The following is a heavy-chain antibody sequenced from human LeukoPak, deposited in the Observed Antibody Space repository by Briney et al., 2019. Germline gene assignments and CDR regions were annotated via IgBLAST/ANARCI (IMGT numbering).Heavy chain of an antibody. CDR2: ISSSSSYI. D-gene: IGHD6-13*01. V-gene: IGHV3-21*01. J-gene: IGHJ4*02. CDR1: GSTFSSYS. Sequence: GGSLRLSCAASGSTFSSYSMNWVRQAPGKGLEWVSSISSSSSYIYYADSVKGRFTISRDNAKNSLYLQMNSLRAEDTAVYYCARADSSSYLFDYWGQRTLVTVSS. CDR3: ARADSSSYLFDY.